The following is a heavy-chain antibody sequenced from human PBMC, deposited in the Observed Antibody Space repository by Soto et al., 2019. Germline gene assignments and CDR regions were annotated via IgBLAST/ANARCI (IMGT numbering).Heavy chain of an antibody. CDR2: IYPGDSEI. CDR3: ARHSEDTVTPDF. CDR1: GYSFTSYC. J-gene: IGHJ4*02. V-gene: IGHV5-51*01. Sequence: PGESLKISCKASGYSFTSYCIGWVRQVPGEGLEWMGIIYPGDSEIRYNPSFQGQVTISADKSITTAYLQWSRLAASDTAMYYCARHSEDTVTPDFWGQGTLVTVSS. D-gene: IGHD4-17*01.